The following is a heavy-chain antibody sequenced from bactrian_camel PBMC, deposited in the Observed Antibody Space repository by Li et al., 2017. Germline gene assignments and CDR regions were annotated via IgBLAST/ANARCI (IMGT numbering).Heavy chain of an antibody. CDR3: AADSAGPVLDSPGWERYPNTS. J-gene: IGHJ4*01. CDR2: INNDGGVA. D-gene: IGHD5*01. Sequence: QLVESGGGLVQPGGSLRLSCAASGFTFRSYWMYWVRQAPGKGLEWVSHINNDGGVAYSADSVKGRFTISRDSAKNMVYLQMSSLKPEDTALYICAADSAGPVLDSPGWERYPNTSWGQGTQVTVS. CDR1: GFTFRSYW. V-gene: IGHV3S1*01.